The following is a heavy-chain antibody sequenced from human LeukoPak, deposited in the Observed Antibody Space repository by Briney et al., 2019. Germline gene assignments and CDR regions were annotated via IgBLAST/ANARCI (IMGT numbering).Heavy chain of an antibody. CDR3: ARDSGYCSGDSCNYYYGMDV. J-gene: IGHJ6*02. Sequence: ASVKVSCKASGYTFTSYGVSWVRQAPGQGLEWMGWINVYDGNTKHGQNLQGRVTMTTDTSTSTAYMELRSLGSDDTAVYYCARDSGYCSGDSCNYYYGMDVWGQGTTVTVSS. CDR2: INVYDGNT. CDR1: GYTFTSYG. V-gene: IGHV1-18*01. D-gene: IGHD2-15*01.